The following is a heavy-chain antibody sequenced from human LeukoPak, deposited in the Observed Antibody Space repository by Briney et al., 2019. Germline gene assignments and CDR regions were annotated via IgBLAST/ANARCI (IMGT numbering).Heavy chain of an antibody. J-gene: IGHJ6*03. D-gene: IGHD3-10*01. V-gene: IGHV3-48*03. CDR3: ARDIKVGSFYYYYMDV. CDR1: GFTFSSYE. Sequence: GGSLRLSCAASGFTFSSYEMNWVRQAPGKGLEWVSYISSSGSTIYYADSVKGRFTISRDNSKNALYLQMGSLRAEDMAVYYCARDIKVGSFYYYYMDVWGKGTTVTISS. CDR2: ISSSGSTI.